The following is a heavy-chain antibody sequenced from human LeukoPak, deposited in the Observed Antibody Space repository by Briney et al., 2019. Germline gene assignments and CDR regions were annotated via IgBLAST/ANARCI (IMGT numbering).Heavy chain of an antibody. CDR3: AAPKRIVGAVGDAFDI. V-gene: IGHV1-58*02. Sequence: ASVKVSCKASGFTSTSSAMQWMRQARGQRLEWIGWIVVGSGNTNYAQKFQERVTITRDMSTSTAYMELSSLRSEDTAVYYCAAPKRIVGAVGDAFDIWGQGTMVTVSS. CDR2: IVVGSGNT. J-gene: IGHJ3*02. CDR1: GFTSTSSA. D-gene: IGHD1-26*01.